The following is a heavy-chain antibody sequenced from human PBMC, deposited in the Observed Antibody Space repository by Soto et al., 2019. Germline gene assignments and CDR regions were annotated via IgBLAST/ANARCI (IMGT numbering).Heavy chain of an antibody. CDR1: GFTFSSYW. CDR2: IKQDGSKK. Sequence: GGSLRLSCVASGFTFSSYWMSWVRQAPGKGLEWVANIKQDGSKKYYVDSVKGRFTISRDNAKNSLYLQMNSLRAEDTAVYYCATEGCYSSGWPNDAFDIWGQVTMVTGSS. V-gene: IGHV3-7*01. CDR3: ATEGCYSSGWPNDAFDI. J-gene: IGHJ3*02. D-gene: IGHD6-19*01.